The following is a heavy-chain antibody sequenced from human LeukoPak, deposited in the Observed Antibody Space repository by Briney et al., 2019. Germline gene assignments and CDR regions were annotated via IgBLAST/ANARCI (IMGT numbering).Heavy chain of an antibody. CDR3: ARDLSLYCSGGSCYSLNY. CDR2: ISNMISTYI. J-gene: IGHJ4*02. CDR1: GFTFSSYS. V-gene: IGHV3-21*01. Sequence: GGSLRLSCAASGFTFSSYSMMWVRQAPGKGPEWVSFISNMISTYIYYADSVKGRFTISRDNAKNSLYLQMNSLRAEDTVVYYCARDLSLYCSGGSCYSLNYWGQGTLVTVSS. D-gene: IGHD2-15*01.